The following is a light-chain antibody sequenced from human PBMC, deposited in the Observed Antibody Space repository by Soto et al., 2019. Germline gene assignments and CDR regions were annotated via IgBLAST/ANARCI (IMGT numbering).Light chain of an antibody. J-gene: IGKJ4*01. CDR3: QQYNSYSPLT. CDR1: QSISSR. CDR2: DAS. V-gene: IGKV1-5*01. Sequence: DIQMTQSPSTLSASVGDRVTLTCRASQSISSRFACYQQKPRKAPKLLIYDASSLESGGPTGFSGSGSGTEFTTTISSLQPDDFATDYCQQYNSYSPLTFGGGTKVDIK.